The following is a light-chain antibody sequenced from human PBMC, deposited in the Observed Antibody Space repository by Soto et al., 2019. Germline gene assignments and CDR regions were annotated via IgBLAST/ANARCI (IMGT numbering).Light chain of an antibody. CDR1: TSKIRAGSN. V-gene: IGLV1-40*01. Sequence: QAVVTQPPSVSGAPGQRVTTSATGGTSKIRAGSNVHWYQLLPGEAPKLLMYDNTNRPSGVPDRFSGSKSGTSASLAITGLQAEDEADYYCQSYDSSLSGSGVVFGGGTKLTVL. CDR2: DNT. CDR3: QSYDSSLSGSGVV. J-gene: IGLJ2*01.